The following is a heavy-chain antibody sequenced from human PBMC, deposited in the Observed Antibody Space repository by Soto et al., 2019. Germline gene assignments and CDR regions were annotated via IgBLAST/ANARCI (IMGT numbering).Heavy chain of an antibody. D-gene: IGHD2-21*02. CDR3: ARDLVVTTVLGNHYFGLDV. CDR1: GGSISSGGYY. Sequence: SETLSLTCTVSGGSISSGGYYWNWIRQHPGKGLEWIGYIYYSGNTYYNPSLKSRLTISVDASKNEFSLKLSSVTATDTAVYYCARDLVVTTVLGNHYFGLDVWGQGTTVTVSS. CDR2: IYYSGNT. J-gene: IGHJ6*02. V-gene: IGHV4-31*03.